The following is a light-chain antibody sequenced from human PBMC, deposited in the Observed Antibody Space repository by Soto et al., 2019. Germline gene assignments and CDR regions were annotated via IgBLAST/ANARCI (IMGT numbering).Light chain of an antibody. CDR1: SSDVGAYNF. Sequence: QSALTQPASVSGSPGQSITISCTGTSSDVGAYNFVSWYRQHPGKAPKLIIYNVSDRPSGVSNRFSGSKSASTASLTISGLQAEDEADYYCTSSTSRGTYVFGTGTKVTVL. J-gene: IGLJ1*01. CDR2: NVS. CDR3: TSSTSRGTYV. V-gene: IGLV2-14*03.